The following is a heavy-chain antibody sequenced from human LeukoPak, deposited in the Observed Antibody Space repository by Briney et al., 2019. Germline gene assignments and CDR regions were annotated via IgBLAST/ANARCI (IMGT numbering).Heavy chain of an antibody. Sequence: PSQTLSLTCTVSGGSISSGGYCWSWIRQHPGKGLEWIGYIYYSGSTYYNPSLKSRVTISVDTSKNQFSLKLSSVTAADTAVYYCASWYYYDSSGYYLNDYWGQGTLVTVSS. D-gene: IGHD3-22*01. V-gene: IGHV4-31*03. CDR2: IYYSGST. J-gene: IGHJ4*02. CDR1: GGSISSGGYC. CDR3: ASWYYYDSSGYYLNDY.